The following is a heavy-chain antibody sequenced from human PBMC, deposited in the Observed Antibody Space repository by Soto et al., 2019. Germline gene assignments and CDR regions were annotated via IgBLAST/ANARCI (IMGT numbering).Heavy chain of an antibody. J-gene: IGHJ6*02. V-gene: IGHV3-23*01. CDR1: GFTFSSYA. Sequence: PGGSLRLSCAASGFTFSSYAMSWVRQAPGKGLEWVSAISGSGGSTYYADSVKGRFTTSRDNSKNTLYLQMNSLRAEDTAVYYCAKDQYGSGSSYYGMDVWGQGTTVTVSS. CDR2: ISGSGGST. CDR3: AKDQYGSGSSYYGMDV. D-gene: IGHD3-10*01.